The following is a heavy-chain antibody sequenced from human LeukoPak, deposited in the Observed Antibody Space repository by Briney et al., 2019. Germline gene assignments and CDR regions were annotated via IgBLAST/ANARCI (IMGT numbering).Heavy chain of an antibody. CDR2: IIPIFGTA. J-gene: IGHJ4*02. CDR1: GGTFSSYA. V-gene: IGHV1-69*06. Sequence: SVKVSCKASGGTFSSYAISWVRQDPGQGLEWMGGIIPIFGTANYAQKFQGRVTITADKSTSTAYMELSSLRSEDTAVYYCARGPIVATIKPRYYFDYWGQGTLVTVSS. CDR3: ARGPIVATIKPRYYFDY. D-gene: IGHD5-12*01.